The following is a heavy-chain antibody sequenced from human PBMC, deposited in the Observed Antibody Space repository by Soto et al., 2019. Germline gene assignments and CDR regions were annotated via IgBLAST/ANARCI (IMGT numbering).Heavy chain of an antibody. CDR2: INHSGST. Sequence: PSETLSLTCAVYGGSFSGYSWTWIRQPPGTGQEWIGEINHSGSTNYNPSLKSRVTISVDTSKNQFSLKLTSVTAADTAVYYCARDKITGLFDYWGPGNLVTGS. J-gene: IGHJ4*02. CDR3: ARDKITGLFDY. CDR1: GGSFSGYS. V-gene: IGHV4-34*01. D-gene: IGHD2-8*02.